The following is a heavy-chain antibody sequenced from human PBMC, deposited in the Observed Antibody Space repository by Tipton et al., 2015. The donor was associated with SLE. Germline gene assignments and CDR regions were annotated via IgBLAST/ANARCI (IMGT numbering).Heavy chain of an antibody. V-gene: IGHV4-39*01. Sequence: TLSLTCTVSGGSISSSSYYWGWIRQPPGKGLEWIGSIYYSGSTYYNPSLKSRVTISVDTPKNQFSLKLSSVTAADTAVYYCAETRGSGWPPGDYWGQGTLVTVSS. CDR1: GGSISSSSYY. D-gene: IGHD6-19*01. CDR2: IYYSGST. CDR3: AETRGSGWPPGDY. J-gene: IGHJ4*02.